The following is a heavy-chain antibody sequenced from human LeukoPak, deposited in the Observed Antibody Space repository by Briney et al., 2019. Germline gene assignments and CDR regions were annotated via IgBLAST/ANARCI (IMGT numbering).Heavy chain of an antibody. V-gene: IGHV3-30*18. CDR1: GFTFSSYG. CDR2: ISSDGSNK. J-gene: IGHJ3*02. D-gene: IGHD2-15*01. Sequence: GGSLRLSCAASGFTFSSYGMHWVRQAPGKGLEWVAVISSDGSNKYYADSVKGRFTISRDNSKNTVFLQMNSLRAEDTAVHYCAKARGSRGGFDIWGQGTMVIVSS. CDR3: AKARGSRGGFDI.